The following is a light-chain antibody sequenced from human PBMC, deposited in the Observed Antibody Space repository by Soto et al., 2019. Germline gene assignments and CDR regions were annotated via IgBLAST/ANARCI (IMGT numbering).Light chain of an antibody. CDR1: DTINIY. CDR2: DAP. Sequence: VVLTQSPATLSLSPGERATLSCRASDTINIYLAWYQQKPGQAPRLLIYDAPNRATGIPARFSGSGSGTDFTLTISSLEPEDFAIYYCQQRYNWPPLTFGQGTRLEMK. CDR3: QQRYNWPPLT. V-gene: IGKV3-11*01. J-gene: IGKJ5*01.